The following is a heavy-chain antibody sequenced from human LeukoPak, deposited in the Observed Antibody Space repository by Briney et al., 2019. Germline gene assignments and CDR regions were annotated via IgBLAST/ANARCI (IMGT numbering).Heavy chain of an antibody. CDR2: ISGSGSDT. CDR1: GFTFSSYA. J-gene: IGHJ4*02. D-gene: IGHD1-26*01. V-gene: IGHV3-23*01. Sequence: GGSLRLSCAASGFTFSSYAMAWVRQAPGKGLEWVSAISGSGSDTHYAGSVKGRFTISRGNTKNSLYLQMNSLRAEDTAVYYCSRDPTYYLRYGYFDYWGQGALVTVSS. CDR3: SRDPTYYLRYGYFDY.